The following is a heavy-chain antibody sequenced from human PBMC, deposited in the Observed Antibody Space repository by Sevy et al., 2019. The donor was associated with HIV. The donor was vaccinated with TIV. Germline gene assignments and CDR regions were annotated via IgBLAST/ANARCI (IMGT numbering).Heavy chain of an antibody. Sequence: GGSLRLSCAASGFTFSKYSMSWVRQPPGKGLEWVSTLSFGCGEINYADSVKGRFTISRDKSKSSVYLQMNNLRPEDTAVYYCAREGWTKPHDYWGQGTLVTVSS. V-gene: IGHV3-23*01. CDR2: LSFGCGEI. D-gene: IGHD2-15*01. CDR3: AREGWTKPHDY. J-gene: IGHJ4*02. CDR1: GFTFSKYS.